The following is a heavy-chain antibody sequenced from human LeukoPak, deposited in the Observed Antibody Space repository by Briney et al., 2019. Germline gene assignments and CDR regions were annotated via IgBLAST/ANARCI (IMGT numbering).Heavy chain of an antibody. D-gene: IGHD2-2*01. CDR1: GFTFSSYS. J-gene: IGHJ4*02. V-gene: IGHV3-48*01. Sequence: GGSLRLSCAASGFTFSSYSMNWVRQAPGKGLEWVSYISSSSSTIYYADSVKGRFTISRDNAKNSLYLQINSLRVEDTAVYYCARDPDQGRGFDYWGQGTLVTASS. CDR2: ISSSSSTI. CDR3: ARDPDQGRGFDY.